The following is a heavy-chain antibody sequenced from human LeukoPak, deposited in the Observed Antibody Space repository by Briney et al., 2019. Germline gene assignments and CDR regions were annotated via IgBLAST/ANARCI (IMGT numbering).Heavy chain of an antibody. CDR2: ISGSGGST. J-gene: IGHJ3*02. CDR1: GFTFSSYA. D-gene: IGHD3-22*01. V-gene: IGHV3-23*01. CDR3: ARAHYYYDSSGYRHDAFDI. Sequence: PGGSLRLSCAASGFTFSSYAMSWVRQAPGKGLEWVSAISGSGGSTYYADSVKGRFTISRDNSKNTLYLQMNSLRAEDTAVYYCARAHYYYDSSGYRHDAFDIWGQGTMVTVSS.